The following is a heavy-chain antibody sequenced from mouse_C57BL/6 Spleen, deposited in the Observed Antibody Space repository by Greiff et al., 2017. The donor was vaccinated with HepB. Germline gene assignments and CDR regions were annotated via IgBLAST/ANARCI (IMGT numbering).Heavy chain of an antibody. CDR1: GYSITSGYY. Sequence: ESGPGLVKPSQSLSLTCSVTGYSITSGYYWNWIRQFPGNKLEWMGYISYDGSNNYNPSLKNRISITRDTSKNQFFLKLNSVTTEDTATYYCARGEYYGSSPFAYWGQGTLVTVSA. CDR3: ARGEYYGSSPFAY. J-gene: IGHJ3*01. D-gene: IGHD1-1*01. CDR2: ISYDGSN. V-gene: IGHV3-6*01.